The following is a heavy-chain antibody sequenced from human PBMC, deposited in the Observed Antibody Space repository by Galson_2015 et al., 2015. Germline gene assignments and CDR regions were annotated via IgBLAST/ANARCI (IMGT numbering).Heavy chain of an antibody. CDR2: ISYDGSNK. CDR1: GFTFSSYA. CDR3: ARGYYYDSSGYPIPDY. Sequence: SLRLSCAASGFTFSSYAMHWVRQAPGKGLEWVAVISYDGSNKYYADSVRGRFTISRDNSENTLYLQMDSLRAEDTAVYYCARGYYYDSSGYPIPDYWGQGTLVTVSS. V-gene: IGHV3-30-3*01. D-gene: IGHD3-22*01. J-gene: IGHJ4*02.